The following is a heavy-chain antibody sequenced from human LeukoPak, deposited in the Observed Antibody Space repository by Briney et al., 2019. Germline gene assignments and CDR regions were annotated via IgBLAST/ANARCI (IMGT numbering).Heavy chain of an antibody. J-gene: IGHJ4*02. D-gene: IGHD6-19*01. Sequence: SETLSLTCTVSGGSISSGGYYWSWIRQHPGKGLEWIGYIYYSGSTYYNPSLKSRVTISVDTSKNQFSLKLSSVTAADTAVYYCARLTWDSSGWHFDYWGQGTLVTVSS. CDR2: IYYSGST. V-gene: IGHV4-31*03. CDR1: GGSISSGGYY. CDR3: ARLTWDSSGWHFDY.